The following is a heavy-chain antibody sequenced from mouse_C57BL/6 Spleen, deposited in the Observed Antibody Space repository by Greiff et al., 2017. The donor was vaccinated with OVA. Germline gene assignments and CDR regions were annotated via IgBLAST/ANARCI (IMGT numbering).Heavy chain of an antibody. CDR3: AREGIHYAMDD. J-gene: IGHJ4*01. CDR2: IYPRSGNT. CDR1: GYTFTSYG. V-gene: IGHV1-81*01. Sequence: QVQLKQSGAELARPGASVKLSCKASGYTFTSYGISWVKQRTGQGLEWIGEIYPRSGNTYYNEKFKGKATLTADKSSSTAYMELRSLTSEDSAVYFCAREGIHYAMDDWGQGTSVTVSS.